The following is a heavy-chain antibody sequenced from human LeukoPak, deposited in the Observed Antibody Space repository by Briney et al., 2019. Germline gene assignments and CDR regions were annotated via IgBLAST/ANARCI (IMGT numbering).Heavy chain of an antibody. J-gene: IGHJ4*02. Sequence: SSETLSLTCTVSGGSISANHWVWIRQPAGKGLEWIGRLHISGNTNYNPSLKSRVTTSPDTSKNQFSLRMTSATAADTAVYFCARDPLRSSFDLWGQGILVSVSS. CDR2: LHISGNT. CDR3: ARDPLRSSFDL. V-gene: IGHV4-4*07. D-gene: IGHD1-26*01. CDR1: GGSISANH.